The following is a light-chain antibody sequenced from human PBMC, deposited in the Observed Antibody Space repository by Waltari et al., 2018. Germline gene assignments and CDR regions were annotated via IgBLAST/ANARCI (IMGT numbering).Light chain of an antibody. J-gene: IGLJ1*01. CDR1: NIGGKS. CDR3: QVWDSRTDHYV. CDR2: GNS. Sequence: SYVLTQPPSVSVAPGQTARITCGGYNIGGKSVHWYQQKPGQAPVLVVYGNSDRPSGILDRFSGSNSGNTATLTITSVEAGDEADYYCQVWDSRTDHYVFGTGTTVTVL. V-gene: IGLV3-21*02.